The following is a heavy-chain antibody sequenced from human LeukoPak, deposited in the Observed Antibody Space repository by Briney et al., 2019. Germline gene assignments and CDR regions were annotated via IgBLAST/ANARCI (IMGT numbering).Heavy chain of an antibody. Sequence: GGSLRLSCAASGFTFSSYSMNWVRQAPGKGLEGVSSISSSSGYIYYADSVKGRFTISRGNAKNSLYLQMNSLRAENTAVYYCARGPLAAAGDYWGQGTLVTVSS. J-gene: IGHJ4*02. V-gene: IGHV3-21*01. CDR3: ARGPLAAAGDY. CDR1: GFTFSSYS. D-gene: IGHD6-13*01. CDR2: ISSSSGYI.